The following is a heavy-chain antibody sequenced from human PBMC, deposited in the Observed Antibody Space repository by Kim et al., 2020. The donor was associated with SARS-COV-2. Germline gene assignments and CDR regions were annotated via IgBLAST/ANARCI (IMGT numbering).Heavy chain of an antibody. CDR3: AKNQYSGYEADFDY. V-gene: IGHV3-21*01. Sequence: ADSVKGRFTNSRDNAKNSLYLQMNSLRAEDTAVYYCAKNQYSGYEADFDYWGQGTLVTVSS. J-gene: IGHJ4*02. D-gene: IGHD5-12*01.